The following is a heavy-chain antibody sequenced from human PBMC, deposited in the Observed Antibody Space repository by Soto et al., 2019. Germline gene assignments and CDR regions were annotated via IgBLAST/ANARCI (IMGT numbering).Heavy chain of an antibody. D-gene: IGHD3-10*01. CDR2: IYYSGST. Sequence: SETLSLTCTVSGGSISSYYWSWIRQHPGKGLEWIGYIYYSGSTYYNPSLKSRVTISVDTSKNQFSLKLSSVTAADTAVYYCASQDYYGSGSYYSHFDYWGQGTLVTVSS. CDR1: GGSISSYY. V-gene: IGHV4-59*06. J-gene: IGHJ4*02. CDR3: ASQDYYGSGSYYSHFDY.